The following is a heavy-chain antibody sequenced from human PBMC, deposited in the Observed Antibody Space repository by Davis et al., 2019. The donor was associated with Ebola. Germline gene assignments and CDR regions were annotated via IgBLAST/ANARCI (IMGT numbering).Heavy chain of an antibody. Sequence: GESLKISCAASGFTFSDYYMSWIRQAPGKGLEWVSHISSSGSTIYYADSVKGRFTISRDNSKNTLYLQMNSLRVEDTAVYYCVRGSDYGGGSWDGMDVWGKGTTVIVSS. D-gene: IGHD4-23*01. CDR3: VRGSDYGGGSWDGMDV. CDR1: GFTFSDYY. V-gene: IGHV3-11*01. CDR2: ISSSGSTI. J-gene: IGHJ6*04.